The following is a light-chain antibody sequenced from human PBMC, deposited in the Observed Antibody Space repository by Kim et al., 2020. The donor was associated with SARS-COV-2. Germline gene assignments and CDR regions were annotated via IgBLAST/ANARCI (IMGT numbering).Light chain of an antibody. CDR2: AAS. J-gene: IGKJ1*01. CDR3: QQSYSTWT. Sequence: SASVGDRVTITCRASQRIRNYLNWYQQKPGKAPKLLIYAASSLQSGVPSRFSGSGSGTDFTLTISNLQPEDFATDYCQQSYSTWTFGQGTKVDIK. CDR1: QRIRNY. V-gene: IGKV1-39*01.